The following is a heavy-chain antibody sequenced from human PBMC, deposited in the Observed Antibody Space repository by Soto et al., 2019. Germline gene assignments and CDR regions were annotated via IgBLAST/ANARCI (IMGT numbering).Heavy chain of an antibody. CDR2: IIPIFGTP. D-gene: IGHD3-9*01. CDR1: GGTFSSYA. CDR3: GGPIKFLLDTRAQSAWFGP. Sequence: QVQLVQSGAEVKKPGSSVKVSCKASGGTFSSYAISWVRQAPGQGLEWMGGIIPIFGTPNYAQKFQGRVTITADESTRQALMGLSRLEPEDTAVYYWGGPIKFLLDTRAQSAWFGPWGQGTLVTLPP. V-gene: IGHV1-69*12. J-gene: IGHJ5*02.